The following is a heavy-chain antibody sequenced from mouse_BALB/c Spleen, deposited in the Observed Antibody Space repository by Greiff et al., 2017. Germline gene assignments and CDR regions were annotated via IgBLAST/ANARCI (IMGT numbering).Heavy chain of an antibody. J-gene: IGHJ4*01. CDR1: GFTFSSYA. Sequence: EVQVVESGGGLVKPGGSLKLSCAASGFTFSSYAMSWVRQSPEKRLEWVAEISSGGSYTYYPDTVTGRFTISRDNAKNTLYLEMSSLRSEDTAMYYCARYYGTLYAMDYWGQGTSVTVSS. V-gene: IGHV5-9-4*01. D-gene: IGHD1-1*01. CDR3: ARYYGTLYAMDY. CDR2: ISSGGSYT.